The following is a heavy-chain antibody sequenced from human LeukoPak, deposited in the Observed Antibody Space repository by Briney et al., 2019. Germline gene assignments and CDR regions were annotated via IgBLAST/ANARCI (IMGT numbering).Heavy chain of an antibody. Sequence: SETLSRTCTVSGGSISSYYWSWIRQPAGKGLEWIGRIYTSGSTNYNPSLKSRVTMSVDTSKNQFSLKLSSVTAADTAVYYCARAVVVAATEDYYYGMDVWGQGTTVTVSS. J-gene: IGHJ6*02. V-gene: IGHV4-4*07. CDR3: ARAVVVAATEDYYYGMDV. D-gene: IGHD2-15*01. CDR2: IYTSGST. CDR1: GGSISSYY.